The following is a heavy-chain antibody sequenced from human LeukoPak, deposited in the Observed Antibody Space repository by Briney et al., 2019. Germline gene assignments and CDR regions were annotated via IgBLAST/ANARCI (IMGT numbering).Heavy chain of an antibody. Sequence: GGSLRLSCAASGFTFSSYSMNWVRQAPGKGLEWVSSISSSSSYIYYADSVKGRFTISRDNAKNSLYLQMNSLRAEDTAVYYCARDAYGDYVSDPWGQGTLVTVSS. V-gene: IGHV3-21*04. CDR2: ISSSSSYI. D-gene: IGHD4-17*01. CDR1: GFTFSSYS. J-gene: IGHJ5*02. CDR3: ARDAYGDYVSDP.